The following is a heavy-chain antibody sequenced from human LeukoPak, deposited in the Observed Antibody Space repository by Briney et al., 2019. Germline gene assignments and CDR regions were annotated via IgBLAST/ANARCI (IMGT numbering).Heavy chain of an antibody. V-gene: IGHV4-39*07. J-gene: IGHJ6*02. CDR2: VYYTGRP. CDR1: GGSISNSDYY. Sequence: SETLSLTCTVSGGSISNSDYYWGWIRQPPGKGLEWIASVYYTGRPYYNPSLKSRVTISVDTSNNQFSLKVTSVTAADTAVYYCAKAAYGDYGGYSYYGMDVWGQGTTVTVSS. CDR3: AKAAYGDYGGYSYYGMDV. D-gene: IGHD4-17*01.